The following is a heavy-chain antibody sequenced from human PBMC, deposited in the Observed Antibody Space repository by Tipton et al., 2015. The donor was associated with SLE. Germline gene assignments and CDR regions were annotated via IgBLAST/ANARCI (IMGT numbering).Heavy chain of an antibody. D-gene: IGHD3-3*01. J-gene: IGHJ6*02. V-gene: IGHV3-23*01. Sequence: SLRLSCAVSGFTVSSNYMNWVRQAPGKGLEWVSAISSSGGSTYHADSVKGRFTISRDNSKKMVYLQMTSLRADDTAVYYCAKSDWSGYGPPRKYGMDVWGQGTTVTVSS. CDR1: GFTVSSNY. CDR3: AKSDWSGYGPPRKYGMDV. CDR2: ISSSGGST.